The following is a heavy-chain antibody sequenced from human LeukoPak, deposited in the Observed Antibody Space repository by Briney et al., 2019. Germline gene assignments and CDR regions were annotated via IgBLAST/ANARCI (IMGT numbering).Heavy chain of an antibody. CDR3: ARRRYCSSTSCQNWFDP. CDR2: IYPGDSDT. Sequence: GESLKISCKGSGYSFTSYWIGWVRQMPGKGLEWMGIIYPGDSDTRYSPSFQGQVTISADKSISTAYLQWSSLKASGTAMYYCARRRYCSSTSCQNWFDPWGQGTLVTVSS. D-gene: IGHD2-2*01. CDR1: GYSFTSYW. V-gene: IGHV5-51*01. J-gene: IGHJ5*02.